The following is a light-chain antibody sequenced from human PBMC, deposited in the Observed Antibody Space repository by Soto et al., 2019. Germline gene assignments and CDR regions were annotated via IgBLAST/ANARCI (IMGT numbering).Light chain of an antibody. V-gene: IGKV3-20*01. Sequence: EIVLTQSPGTLSLSPGERATLSCSASQSVNSDYLAWFQQKPGQAPRLLIYGASTRTTGIPDRFSGSGSGTDFTLTIGRLEPGDFAVYYCLHYGGSPLTFGQGTRLEI. CDR3: LHYGGSPLT. CDR2: GAS. CDR1: QSVNSDY. J-gene: IGKJ5*01.